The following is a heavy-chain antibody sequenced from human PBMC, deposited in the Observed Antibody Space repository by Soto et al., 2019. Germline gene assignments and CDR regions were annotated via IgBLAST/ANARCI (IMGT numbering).Heavy chain of an antibody. J-gene: IGHJ5*02. CDR3: ARDPVRGYGFGWFEP. D-gene: IGHD6-13*01. Sequence: QVQLVQSGAEVKKPGSSVKVSCKASGGTFSSYTISWVRQAPGQGLEWMGRIIPILGIANYAQKFQGRVTITADKSTSTAYLELSSLRSEDTAVYYCARDPVRGYGFGWFEPWGQGTLVTVSS. V-gene: IGHV1-69*08. CDR2: IIPILGIA. CDR1: GGTFSSYT.